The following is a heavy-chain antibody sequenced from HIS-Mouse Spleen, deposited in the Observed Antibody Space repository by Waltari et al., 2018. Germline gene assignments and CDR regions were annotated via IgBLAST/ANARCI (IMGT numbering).Heavy chain of an antibody. CDR1: GGSISSYY. CDR3: ARDRAFDYDFWSGYPIYWYVDL. J-gene: IGHJ2*01. Sequence: QVQLQESGPGLVKPSETLSLTCTVSGGSISSYYWSWIRQPAGKGLEWIGRIYTSGSTNYNPALKRRVTMSVDTSKNQFSLKLSSVTAADTAVYYCARDRAFDYDFWSGYPIYWYVDLWGRGTLVTVSS. CDR2: IYTSGST. V-gene: IGHV4-4*07. D-gene: IGHD3-3*01.